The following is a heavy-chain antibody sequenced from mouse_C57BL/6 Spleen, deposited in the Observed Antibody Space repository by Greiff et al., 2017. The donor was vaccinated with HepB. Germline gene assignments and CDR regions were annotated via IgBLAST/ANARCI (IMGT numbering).Heavy chain of an antibody. CDR3: ARDGSSLAWFAY. J-gene: IGHJ3*01. D-gene: IGHD1-1*01. CDR1: GYTFTSYW. CDR2: IHPNSGST. Sequence: VQLQQPGAELVKPGASVKLSCKASGYTFTSYWMHWVKQRPGQGLEWIGMIHPNSGSTNYNEKFKSKATLTVDKSSSTAYMQLSSLTSEDSAVYYCARDGSSLAWFAYWGQGTLVTVSA. V-gene: IGHV1-64*01.